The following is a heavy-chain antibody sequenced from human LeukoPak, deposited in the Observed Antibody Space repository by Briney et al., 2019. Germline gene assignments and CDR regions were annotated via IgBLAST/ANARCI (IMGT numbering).Heavy chain of an antibody. CDR2: ISYDGSNK. CDR1: GFTFSSYG. J-gene: IGHJ3*02. CDR3: ARGGAQMGEAFDI. Sequence: GGSLRLSCAASGFTFSSYGMHWVRHAPGKGLEWVAVISYDGSNKYYADSVKGRFTISRDNSKNTLYLQMNSLRAEDTALYHCARGGAQMGEAFDIWGQGTMVTVSS. V-gene: IGHV3-30*03. D-gene: IGHD2-21*01.